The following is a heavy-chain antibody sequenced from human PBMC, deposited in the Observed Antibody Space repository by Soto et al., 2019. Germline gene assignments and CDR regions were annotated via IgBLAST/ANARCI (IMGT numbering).Heavy chain of an antibody. CDR2: ISWNSGSI. Sequence: EVQLVESGGGLVQPGRSLRLSCAASGFTFDDYAMHWVRQAPGKGLEWVSGISWNSGSIGYADSVKGRFTISRDNAKNSLYLQMNSLRAEDTALYYCAKATDLGALFDYWGQGTLVTVSS. D-gene: IGHD1-26*01. V-gene: IGHV3-9*01. CDR1: GFTFDDYA. CDR3: AKATDLGALFDY. J-gene: IGHJ4*02.